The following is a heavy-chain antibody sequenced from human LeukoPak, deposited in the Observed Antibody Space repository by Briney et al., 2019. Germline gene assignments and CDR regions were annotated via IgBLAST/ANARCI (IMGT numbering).Heavy chain of an antibody. CDR2: LYSGGSA. D-gene: IGHD5-18*01. CDR3: ARVDTAFFDY. J-gene: IGHJ4*02. V-gene: IGHV3-66*01. CDR1: GFTVSSNY. Sequence: GSLRLSCTASGFTVSSNYMSWVRQAPGKGLEWVSVLYSGGSAYYPDSVKGRFTISRDNSKNTLYPQMNSLRAEDTAMYYCARVDTAFFDYWGQGTLVTVSS.